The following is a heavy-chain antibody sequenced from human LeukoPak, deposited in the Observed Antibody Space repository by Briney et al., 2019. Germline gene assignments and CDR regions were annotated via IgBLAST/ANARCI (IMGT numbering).Heavy chain of an antibody. V-gene: IGHV3-30*04. CDR3: ARSAAAGFSYYSYYMDV. J-gene: IGHJ6*03. D-gene: IGHD6-13*01. CDR1: GFTFSSYA. Sequence: GGSLRLSCAASGFTFSSYAMHWVRQAPGKGLEWVAVISSDGSNKYYADSVKGRFTISRDNAKNTLYLQMNSLRAEDTAVYYCARSAAAGFSYYSYYMDVWGKGTTVTISS. CDR2: ISSDGSNK.